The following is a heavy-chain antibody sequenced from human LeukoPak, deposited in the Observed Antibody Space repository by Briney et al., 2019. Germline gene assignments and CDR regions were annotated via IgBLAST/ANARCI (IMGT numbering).Heavy chain of an antibody. J-gene: IGHJ5*02. CDR1: GFTFSSYS. Sequence: PGGSLRLSCAASGFTFSSYSMNWVRQAPGKGLEWVSTISDSAGSTYNADSVKGRFTISRDNSRNTLFLQMNSLRAEDTAIYYCAKNRYDFLSAYSTWGQGTLVTVSS. CDR2: ISDSAGST. CDR3: AKNRYDFLSAYST. D-gene: IGHD3-3*01. V-gene: IGHV3-23*01.